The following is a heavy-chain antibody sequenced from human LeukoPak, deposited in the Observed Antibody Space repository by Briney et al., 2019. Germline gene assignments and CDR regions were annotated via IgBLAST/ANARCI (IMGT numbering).Heavy chain of an antibody. CDR1: GGSVSSYY. CDR3: ARESLLAHDY. J-gene: IGHJ4*02. D-gene: IGHD2-21*01. V-gene: IGHV4-59*02. Sequence: SETLSLTCTVSGGSVSSYYWSWIRQPPGKGLEWIGYIYYSGSTNYNPSLKSRVTISVDTSKNQFSLKLSSVTAADTAVYYCARESLLAHDYWGQGTLVTVSS. CDR2: IYYSGST.